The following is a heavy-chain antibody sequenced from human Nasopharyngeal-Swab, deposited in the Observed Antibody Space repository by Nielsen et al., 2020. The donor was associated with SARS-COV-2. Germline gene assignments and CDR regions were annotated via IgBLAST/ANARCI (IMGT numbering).Heavy chain of an antibody. CDR3: ASEGSGVFGVVIYAFDI. V-gene: IGHV1-24*01. CDR2: VVPEDGEP. CDR1: GYTLTVLP. Sequence: ASVKVSCKVSGYTLTVLPIHWVRQAPGKGLEWMGTVVPEDGEPIYAQNFQGSVTMTEDTSTYTAYLELSSLRSEDTAVYYCASEGSGVFGVVIYAFDIWGPGTLVTVSS. D-gene: IGHD3-3*01. J-gene: IGHJ3*02.